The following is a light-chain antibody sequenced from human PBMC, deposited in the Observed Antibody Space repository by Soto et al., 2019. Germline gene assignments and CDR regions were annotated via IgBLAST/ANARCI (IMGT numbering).Light chain of an antibody. J-gene: IGKJ4*01. CDR2: DAS. CDR1: QTVSSN. CDR3: HQYSEWLELI. V-gene: IGKV3-15*01. Sequence: EIVMTQSPATLSVSPGERATLSCRASQTVSSNLAWYQQKPGQAPRLLIYDASTRATGIPVRFRGSGSGTQVTLTISSLQSEDSSAYYCHQYSEWLELIFGAGTKADIX.